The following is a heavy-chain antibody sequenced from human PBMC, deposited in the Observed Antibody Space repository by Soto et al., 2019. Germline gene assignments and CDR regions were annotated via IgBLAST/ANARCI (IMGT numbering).Heavy chain of an antibody. D-gene: IGHD6-19*01. V-gene: IGHV3-33*01. Sequence: GGSLRLSCAASGFTFRNYGMHWVRQAPGKGLEWVAVIWYDESREYYADSVKGRFTISRDNSKNTLYLQMNSLRAEDTAVYYCARDDIPGVAVATYGLDVWGQGTTVTVSS. CDR1: GFTFRNYG. CDR3: ARDDIPGVAVATYGLDV. J-gene: IGHJ6*02. CDR2: IWYDESRE.